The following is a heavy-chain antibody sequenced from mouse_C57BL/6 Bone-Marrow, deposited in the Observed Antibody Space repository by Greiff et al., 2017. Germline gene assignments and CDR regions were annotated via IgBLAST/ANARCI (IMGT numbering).Heavy chain of an antibody. CDR2: INYDGSST. J-gene: IGHJ2*01. CDR1: GFTFSDYY. CDR3: ARDPYGSSYLDY. V-gene: IGHV5-16*01. D-gene: IGHD1-1*01. Sequence: EVNLVESEGGLVQPGSSMKLSCTASGFTFSDYYMAWVRQVPEKGLEWVANINYDGSSTSYLDSLKSRFIISRDNAKNILYLQMSRLKSEDTAAYYCARDPYGSSYLDYWGQGTTLTVSS.